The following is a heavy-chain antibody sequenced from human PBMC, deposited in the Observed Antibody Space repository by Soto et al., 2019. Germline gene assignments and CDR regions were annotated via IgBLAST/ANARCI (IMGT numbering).Heavy chain of an antibody. D-gene: IGHD3-10*01. CDR1: GGSFSGYY. CDR2: INHSGST. J-gene: IGHJ6*02. CDR3: ARGRGRSTLGIYYYYGMDV. Sequence: SETLSLTCAVYGGSFSGYYWSWIRQPPGKGLEWIGEINHSGSTNYNPSLKSRVTISVDTSKNQFSLKLSSVTAADTAVYYCARGRGRSTLGIYYYYGMDVWGQGTTVTVSS. V-gene: IGHV4-34*01.